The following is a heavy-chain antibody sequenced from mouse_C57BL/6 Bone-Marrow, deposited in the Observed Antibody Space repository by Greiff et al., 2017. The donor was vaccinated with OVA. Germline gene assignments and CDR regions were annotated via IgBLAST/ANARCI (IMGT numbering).Heavy chain of an antibody. CDR3: AREPITTVVAPYFDY. Sequence: QVQLQQSDAELVKPGASVKISCKVSGYTFTDHTIHWMKHRPEQGLEWIGYIYPRDGSTKYNEKFKGKATLTADKSSSTAYMQLNSLTSEDSVVYFCAREPITTVVAPYFDYWGQGTTLTVSS. D-gene: IGHD1-1*01. CDR2: IYPRDGST. J-gene: IGHJ2*01. V-gene: IGHV1-78*01. CDR1: GYTFTDHT.